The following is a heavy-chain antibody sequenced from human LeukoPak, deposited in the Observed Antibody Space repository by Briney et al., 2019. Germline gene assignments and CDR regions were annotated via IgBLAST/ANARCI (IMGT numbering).Heavy chain of an antibody. Sequence: PGGSLRLSSAASGXTFSDHYMDWVRQAPGKGLEWARRTSNKANMYTTEYAASVNGRFTISRDDSKNSLYLQMNSLKTEDTAVYYCASYYYDSSGYYFFDYWGQGTLVTVSS. V-gene: IGHV3-72*01. D-gene: IGHD3-22*01. CDR1: GXTFSDHY. CDR2: TSNKANMYTT. J-gene: IGHJ4*02. CDR3: ASYYYDSSGYYFFDY.